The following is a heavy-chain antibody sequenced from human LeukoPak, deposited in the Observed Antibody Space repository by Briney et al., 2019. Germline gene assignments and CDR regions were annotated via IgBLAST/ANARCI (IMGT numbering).Heavy chain of an antibody. CDR3: ARVTTGGYYNC. CDR2: IYTSGTT. Sequence: SETLSLTCTVSGGSISSGTYYWIWIRQPAGKGLEWTGRIYTSGTTNYNPSLKSRVTISVDTSKNQFSLKLSSVTAADTAVYYCARVTTGGYYNCWGQGTLVTVSS. CDR1: GGSISSGTYY. D-gene: IGHD3-22*01. J-gene: IGHJ4*02. V-gene: IGHV4-61*02.